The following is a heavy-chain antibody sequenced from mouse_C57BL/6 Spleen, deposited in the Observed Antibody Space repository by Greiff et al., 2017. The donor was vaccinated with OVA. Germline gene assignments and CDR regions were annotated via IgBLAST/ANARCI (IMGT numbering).Heavy chain of an antibody. CDR1: GYTFTSYW. CDR3: ARDDGYPFAY. D-gene: IGHD2-3*01. Sequence: QVQLQQPGAELVKPGASVKLSCKASGYTFTSYWMHWVKQRPGQGLEWIGMIHPNSGSTNYNEKFKSKATLTVDKSSSTAYMHLSSLTSEDSAVYYCARDDGYPFAYWGQGTLVTVSA. CDR2: IHPNSGST. J-gene: IGHJ3*01. V-gene: IGHV1-64*01.